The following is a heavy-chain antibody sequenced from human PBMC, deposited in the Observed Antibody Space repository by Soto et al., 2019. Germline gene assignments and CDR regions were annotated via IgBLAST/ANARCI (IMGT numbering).Heavy chain of an antibody. D-gene: IGHD5-18*01. CDR2: ISGSGGST. CDR1: GFTFSSHA. V-gene: IGHV3-23*01. J-gene: IGHJ4*02. Sequence: SLHLSSAASGFTFSSHAMSWVRQAPGKGLEWVSAISGSGGSTYYADSVKGRFTISRDNSKNTLYLQMNSLRAEDTAVYYCANVDTAMSLDYWGQGKLVKVSS. CDR3: ANVDTAMSLDY.